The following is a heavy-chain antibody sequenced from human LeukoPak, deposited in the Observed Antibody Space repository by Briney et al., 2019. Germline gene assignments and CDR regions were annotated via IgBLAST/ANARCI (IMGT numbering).Heavy chain of an antibody. V-gene: IGHV4-34*01. CDR2: INHMGST. D-gene: IGHD3-9*01. CDR3: KTAYEILTGYTRSFDY. Sequence: PSETLSLTCAVYGGSFSGYYWSWIRQPPGKGLEWICEINHMGSTNYNPSLRSLVTLSVDTSKYQFSLRLSSVTAVDIFFFKQKTAYEILTGYTRSFDYWGQGTLVTVSS. J-gene: IGHJ4*02. CDR1: GGSFSGYY.